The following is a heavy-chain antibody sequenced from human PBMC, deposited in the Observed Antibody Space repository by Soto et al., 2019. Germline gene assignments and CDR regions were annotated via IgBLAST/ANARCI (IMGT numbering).Heavy chain of an antibody. CDR1: GGSISSGGYS. Sequence: SETLSLTCAVSGGSISSGGYSWSWIRQPPGKGLEWIGYIYHSGSTNYNPSLKSRVTISLDKSENQFSLNLSSVTAADTAVYYCARVRFGANWGQGTLVTVSS. CDR3: ARVRFGAN. D-gene: IGHD3-10*01. CDR2: IYHSGST. J-gene: IGHJ1*01. V-gene: IGHV4-30-2*01.